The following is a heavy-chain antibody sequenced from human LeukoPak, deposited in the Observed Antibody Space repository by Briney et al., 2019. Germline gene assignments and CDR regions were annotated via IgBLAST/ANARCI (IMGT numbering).Heavy chain of an antibody. V-gene: IGHV3-30*02. CDR3: AKRTVGAYESDY. CDR1: GFTFSSYG. Sequence: PGGSLRLSCAASGFTFSSYGLHWVRQAPGRGLEWVAFIRYDGNNKYYADSVKGRFTISRDNSKNTLYLQMNSLRTEDTAVYYCAKRTVGAYESDYWGQGTLVTVSS. J-gene: IGHJ4*02. CDR2: IRYDGNNK. D-gene: IGHD1-26*01.